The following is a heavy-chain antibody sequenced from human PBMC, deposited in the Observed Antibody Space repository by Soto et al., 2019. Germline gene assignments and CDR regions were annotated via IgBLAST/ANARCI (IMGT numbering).Heavy chain of an antibody. Sequence: EVQLLESGGGLVQPGGSLRLSCAASGFTFSSYAMSWVRQAPGKGLEWVSSISSSGGSTYYADSVKGRFTISRDNSKNTLYLQMNSLRAEDTAVYYCAKDLGGYSGYAFDYWGQGTLVTVSS. D-gene: IGHD5-12*01. CDR2: ISSSGGST. CDR1: GFTFSSYA. J-gene: IGHJ4*02. CDR3: AKDLGGYSGYAFDY. V-gene: IGHV3-23*01.